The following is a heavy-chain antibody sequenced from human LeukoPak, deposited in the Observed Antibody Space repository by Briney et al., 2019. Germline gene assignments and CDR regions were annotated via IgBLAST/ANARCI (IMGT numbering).Heavy chain of an antibody. CDR3: ARAPLYYYDSSGYRPEYFQH. CDR1: GYTFTGYY. V-gene: IGHV1-2*06. CDR2: INPNSGGT. Sequence: ASVKVSCKASGYTFTGYYMHWVRQAPGQGLEWMGRINPNSGGTNYAQKFQGRVTMTRDTSISTAYMELSRLRSDDTAVYYCARAPLYYYDSSGYRPEYFQHWGQGTLVTVSS. D-gene: IGHD3-22*01. J-gene: IGHJ1*01.